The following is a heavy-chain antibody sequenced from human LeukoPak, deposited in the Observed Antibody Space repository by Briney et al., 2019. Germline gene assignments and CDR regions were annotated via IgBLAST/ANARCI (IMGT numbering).Heavy chain of an antibody. CDR2: ISYDGSNK. J-gene: IGHJ6*02. V-gene: IGHV3-30-3*01. CDR1: GSTFCRYA. CDR3: ARDRVLLYSYGMDV. Sequence: GGSLRLSCAASGSTFCRYAIHWVRQAPGKGLEWVAVISYDGSNKYYTDSVKGRFTISRDNSNNTLYLEMNSLRAEDTAVYYCARDRVLLYSYGMDVWGQGNLVTVSS. D-gene: IGHD2/OR15-2a*01.